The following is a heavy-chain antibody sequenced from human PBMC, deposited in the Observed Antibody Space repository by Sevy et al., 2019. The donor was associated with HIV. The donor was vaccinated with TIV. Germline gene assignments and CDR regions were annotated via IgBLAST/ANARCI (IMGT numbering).Heavy chain of an antibody. CDR3: ARLQYYDSSGASDY. CDR1: GGSISSYY. Sequence: SETLSLTRTVSGGSISSYYWSWIRQPPGKGLEWIGYIYYSGSTNYNPSLKSRVTISVDTSKNQFSLKLSSVTAADTAVYYCARLQYYDSSGASDYWGQGTLVTVSS. CDR2: IYYSGST. J-gene: IGHJ4*02. V-gene: IGHV4-59*12. D-gene: IGHD3-22*01.